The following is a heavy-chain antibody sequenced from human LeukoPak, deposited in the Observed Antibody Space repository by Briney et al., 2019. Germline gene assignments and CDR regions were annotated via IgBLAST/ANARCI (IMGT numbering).Heavy chain of an antibody. D-gene: IGHD3-10*01. J-gene: IGHJ4*02. V-gene: IGHV4-30-4*01. CDR2: IYYSGST. CDR3: ARVDGSGSYYNGAFDY. CDR1: GGSISSGDHY. Sequence: SETLSLTCTVSGGSISSGDHYWSWIRQPPGKGLEWIGYIYYSGSTYYNPSLKSRVTISVDTSKNQFSLKLSSVTAADTAVYYCARVDGSGSYYNGAFDYWGQGTLVTVSS.